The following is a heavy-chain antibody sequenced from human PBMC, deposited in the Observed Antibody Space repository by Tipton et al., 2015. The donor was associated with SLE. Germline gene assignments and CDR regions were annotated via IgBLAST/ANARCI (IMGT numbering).Heavy chain of an antibody. V-gene: IGHV4-34*01. Sequence: GSLRLSCAVYGGSFNDYSWSWIRQPPGRGLEWIGEINDRGTTNYNPSLKSRVTIWADTSARQFSLNLNSVTVADTAIYYCARLQFDTSGSYHNWFDPWGQGILVTVSS. CDR2: INDRGTT. J-gene: IGHJ5*02. CDR1: GGSFNDYS. D-gene: IGHD3-10*01. CDR3: ARLQFDTSGSYHNWFDP.